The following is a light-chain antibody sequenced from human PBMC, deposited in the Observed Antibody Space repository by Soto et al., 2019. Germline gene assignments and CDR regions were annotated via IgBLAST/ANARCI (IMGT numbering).Light chain of an antibody. V-gene: IGKV1-5*03. CDR2: KAS. CDR1: QSISSW. J-gene: IGKJ2*01. Sequence: DIQMTQSPSTLSASVGDRVTITCRASQSISSWLAGYQQKPGKAPKLLIYKASSLESGVPSRFSGSGSGTEFTLKISGLEPDDFATYYCQQYNSYSVTFGQGAKLDIK. CDR3: QQYNSYSVT.